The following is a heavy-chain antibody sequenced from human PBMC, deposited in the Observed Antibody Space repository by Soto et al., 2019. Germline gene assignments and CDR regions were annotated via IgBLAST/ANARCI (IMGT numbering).Heavy chain of an antibody. CDR3: ARIESYYVAPDI. Sequence: GASVKVSCKASGYTVTGYYIHWVRQAPGQGLEWMGWISAYNGNTNYAQKLQGRVTMTTDTSTSTAYMELRSLRSDDTAVYYCARIESYYVAPDIWGQGTMVTVSS. D-gene: IGHD1-26*01. CDR1: GYTVTGYY. V-gene: IGHV1-18*04. J-gene: IGHJ3*02. CDR2: ISAYNGNT.